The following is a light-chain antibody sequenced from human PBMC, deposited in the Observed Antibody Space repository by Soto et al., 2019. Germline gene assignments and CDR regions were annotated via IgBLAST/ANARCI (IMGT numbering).Light chain of an antibody. CDR1: SGHSSYI. CDR2: VEGSGSF. Sequence: QLVLTQSSSASASLGSSVKHTCTLSSGHSSYIIAWHQQQPGKAPRYLMKVEGSGSFNKGSGVPDRFSGYRSGADRYLTISNLQFEDEADYYCETWDSNTWVFGGGTKVTVL. V-gene: IGLV4-60*02. CDR3: ETWDSNTWV. J-gene: IGLJ3*02.